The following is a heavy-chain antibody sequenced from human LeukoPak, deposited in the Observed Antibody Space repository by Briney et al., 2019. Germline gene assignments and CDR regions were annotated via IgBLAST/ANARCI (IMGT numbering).Heavy chain of an antibody. CDR3: TRGTVTINYFDY. J-gene: IGHJ4*02. V-gene: IGHV4-59*01. Sequence: SETLSLTCSVSGVSISPYYWSWIRQPPGKGLEWIGYIYYTGDTNYNPSLKSRVTISVDTSKNQFSLRLSSVTAADTAVYYCTRGTVTINYFDYWGQGTLVTVSS. CDR2: IYYTGDT. D-gene: IGHD4-17*01. CDR1: GVSISPYY.